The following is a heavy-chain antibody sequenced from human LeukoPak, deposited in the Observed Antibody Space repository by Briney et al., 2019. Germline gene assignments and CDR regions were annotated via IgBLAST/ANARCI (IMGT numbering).Heavy chain of an antibody. CDR3: ARAERSRGWYYHYYYYYMDV. Sequence: PGGSLRLSCAASGFTFSSYAMHWVRQAPGKGLEWVAVISYDGSNKYYADSVKGRFTISRDNSKNTLYLQMNSLRAEDTAVYYCARAERSRGWYYHYYYYYMDVWGKGTTVTVSS. V-gene: IGHV3-30*04. J-gene: IGHJ6*03. CDR2: ISYDGSNK. D-gene: IGHD6-19*01. CDR1: GFTFSSYA.